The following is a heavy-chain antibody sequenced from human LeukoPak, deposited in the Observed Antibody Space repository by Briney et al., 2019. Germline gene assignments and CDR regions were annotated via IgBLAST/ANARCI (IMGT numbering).Heavy chain of an antibody. J-gene: IGHJ4*02. Sequence: GGSLRLSCAASGFTFSSYWMHWVRHAPGKGLVWVSRINTDGSSTSYADSVKGRFTISRDNGKNTLYLQMNSLRAGDTAVYYCAKDPPPYYYGSGSYGADYWGQGTLVTVSS. CDR2: INTDGSST. D-gene: IGHD3-10*01. CDR1: GFTFSSYW. V-gene: IGHV3-74*01. CDR3: AKDPPPYYYGSGSYGADY.